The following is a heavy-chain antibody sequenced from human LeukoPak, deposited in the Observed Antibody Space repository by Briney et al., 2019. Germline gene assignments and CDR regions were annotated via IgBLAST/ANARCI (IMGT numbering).Heavy chain of an antibody. CDR2: INTDGTTT. J-gene: IGHJ4*02. Sequence: GGSLRLSCAASGFTFSNYWMHWVRQAPGKGLAWVSRINTDGTTTNYADSVKGRFTISRDNAQNTLYLQMNSLRAEDTAVYYCARAVSTSLRSTAYWGQGTLVTVSP. CDR3: ARAVSTSLRSTAY. D-gene: IGHD1-1*01. CDR1: GFTFSNYW. V-gene: IGHV3-74*01.